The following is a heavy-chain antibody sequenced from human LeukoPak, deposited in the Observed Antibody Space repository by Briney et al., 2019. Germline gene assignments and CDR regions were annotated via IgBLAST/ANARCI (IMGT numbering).Heavy chain of an antibody. CDR1: GGSFSGYY. CDR3: ARGQDPVHDRLQYFDY. V-gene: IGHV4-34*01. Sequence: SETLSLTCAVCGGSFSGYYWSWIRQPPGKGLEWIGEINHSGSTNYNPSLKSRVTISVDTSKNQFSLKLSSVTAADTAVYYCARGQDPVHDRLQYFDYWGQGTLVTVSS. J-gene: IGHJ4*02. D-gene: IGHD1-1*01. CDR2: INHSGST.